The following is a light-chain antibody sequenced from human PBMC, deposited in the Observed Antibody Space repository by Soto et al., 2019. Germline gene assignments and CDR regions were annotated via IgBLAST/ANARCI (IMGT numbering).Light chain of an antibody. CDR1: SSDVGSYNY. J-gene: IGLJ3*02. CDR3: CSYAGSYTWV. V-gene: IGLV2-11*01. Sequence: QSVLTQPRSVSGSPGQSVTLSCTGTSSDVGSYNYVSWYQQHPGKAPKLMIDDVNKRPSGVPDRFSGSRSGNTASLTISGLQAEDEADYYCCSYAGSYTWVFGGGTQLPVL. CDR2: DVN.